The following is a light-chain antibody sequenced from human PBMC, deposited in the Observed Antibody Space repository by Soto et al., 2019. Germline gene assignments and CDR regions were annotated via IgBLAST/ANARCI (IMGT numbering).Light chain of an antibody. Sequence: QSVLTQPASVSGSPGQSSTISYTGTSSDVGGYNYVSWYQQHPGKAPKLMIYEVSNRPSGVSNRFSGSKSGNTASLTISGLQAEDEADYYCSSYTSSSTLGVFGTGTKLTVL. CDR2: EVS. CDR3: SSYTSSSTLGV. J-gene: IGLJ1*01. CDR1: SSDVGGYNY. V-gene: IGLV2-14*01.